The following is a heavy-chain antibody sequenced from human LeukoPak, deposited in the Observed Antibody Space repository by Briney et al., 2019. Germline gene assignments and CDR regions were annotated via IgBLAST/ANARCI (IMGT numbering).Heavy chain of an antibody. CDR3: AKWFSRTGPSELPFDP. CDR1: GFTFSSYG. D-gene: IGHD1-26*01. CDR2: IRYDGSNK. Sequence: GGSLRLSCAASGFTFSSYGMHWVRQAPGKGLEWVAFIRYDGSNKYYANSVKGRFTISRDNSKNTLYLQMNSLRAEDTAVYYCAKWFSRTGPSELPFDPWGQGTLVTVAS. J-gene: IGHJ5*02. V-gene: IGHV3-30*02.